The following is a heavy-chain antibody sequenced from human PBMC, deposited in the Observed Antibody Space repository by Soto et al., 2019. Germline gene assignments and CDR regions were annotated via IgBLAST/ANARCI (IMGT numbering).Heavy chain of an antibody. D-gene: IGHD3-10*01. J-gene: IGHJ4*02. CDR2: ISGGGDTT. CDR1: GFTFNNYA. CDR3: AKGRGGSGSLTPRVDF. Sequence: EVQLLEYGGGLVQPGGSLRLSCAASGFTFNNYAMTWVRQAPGKGLEWVSAISGGGDTTSYADSVKGRFTVSRDGSKNTLYLQMSSRRAEDTALYYCAKGRGGSGSLTPRVDFWGQGTLVTVSS. V-gene: IGHV3-23*01.